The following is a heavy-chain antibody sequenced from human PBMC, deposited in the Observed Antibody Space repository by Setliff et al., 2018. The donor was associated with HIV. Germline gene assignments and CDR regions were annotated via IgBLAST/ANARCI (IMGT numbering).Heavy chain of an antibody. D-gene: IGHD3-9*01. CDR3: ARAFYGISAGYYYFDV. V-gene: IGHV4-4*02. J-gene: IGHJ4*02. CDR2: INHSGST. Sequence: SETLSLTCAVSGGSISSSNWWSWVRQPPGKGLEWIGEINHSGSTNYNPSLKSRVIISVDLSKNQFSLKLSSVTAADTAVYYCARAFYGISAGYYYFDVWGQGALVTVSS. CDR1: GGSISSSNW.